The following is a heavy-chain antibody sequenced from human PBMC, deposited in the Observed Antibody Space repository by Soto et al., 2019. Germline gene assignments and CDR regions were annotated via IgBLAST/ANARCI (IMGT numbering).Heavy chain of an antibody. Sequence: GGSLRLSCAASGFTFSIYGMQWVRHAPGKGLEWVAVISYDGSNKYYADSVKGRFTISRDNSKNTLYLQMNSLRAEDTAVYYCAKVGQQLVRTNYYYYGMDVWGQGTTVTVS. CDR1: GFTFSIYG. J-gene: IGHJ6*02. D-gene: IGHD6-6*01. CDR3: AKVGQQLVRTNYYYYGMDV. CDR2: ISYDGSNK. V-gene: IGHV3-30*18.